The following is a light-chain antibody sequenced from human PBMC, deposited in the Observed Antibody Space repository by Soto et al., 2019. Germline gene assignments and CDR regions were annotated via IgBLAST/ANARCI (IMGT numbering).Light chain of an antibody. CDR1: QSVSSY. CDR3: QHRSKWPIA. V-gene: IGKV3-11*01. Sequence: EIVMTQSPATLSLSPGERATFSCRASQSVSSYLAWYQQKPGQAPRLLIYDASNRATGIPVRFSGSGSGTDFSLIISSLEPEDFAVYYCQHRSKWPIAFGQGTRLEIK. J-gene: IGKJ5*01. CDR2: DAS.